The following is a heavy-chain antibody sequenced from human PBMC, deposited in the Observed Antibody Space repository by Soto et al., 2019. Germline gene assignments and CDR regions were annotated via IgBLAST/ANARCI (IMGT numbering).Heavy chain of an antibody. CDR2: IGTAGDT. V-gene: IGHV3-13*01. D-gene: IGHD1-26*01. CDR1: GFTFSSYD. CDR3: ARARFKGYFLMDV. J-gene: IGHJ6*04. Sequence: EVQLVESGGGLVQPGGSLRLSCAASGFTFSSYDMHWVRQATGKGLEWVSAIGTAGDTYYPGSVKGRFTISRENAKNSLYLQMNSLRAGDTAVYYCARARFKGYFLMDVWGKGITVTVSS.